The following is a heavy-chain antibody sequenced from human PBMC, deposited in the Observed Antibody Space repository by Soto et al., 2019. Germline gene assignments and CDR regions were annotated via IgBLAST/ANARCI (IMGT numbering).Heavy chain of an antibody. J-gene: IGHJ6*02. CDR3: ARPSKPYYYYSGMDV. Sequence: GESLKISCKGSGYSFTSYWIGWVRQMPGKGLEWMGIIYPGDSDTRYSPSFQGQVTISADKSISTAYLQWSSLKASDTAMYYCARPSKPYYYYSGMDVWGQGTTVTVSS. V-gene: IGHV5-51*01. CDR2: IYPGDSDT. D-gene: IGHD2-2*01. CDR1: GYSFTSYW.